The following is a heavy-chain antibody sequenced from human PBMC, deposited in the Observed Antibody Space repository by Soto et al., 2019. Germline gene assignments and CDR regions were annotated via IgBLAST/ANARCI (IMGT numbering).Heavy chain of an antibody. V-gene: IGHV4-4*02. D-gene: IGHD1-26*01. J-gene: IGHJ6*02. Sequence: QVQLQESGPRLVKPSGTLSLTCAVSGGSISNNNWWTWVRQPPGKGLEWIGEINHSGSTNYNPSLKGRVSISIDGSKIQFSLSLTSVTAADTAVYYCARSWALEGYYYGMDVWGQGTTVTVSS. CDR2: INHSGST. CDR1: GGSISNNNW. CDR3: ARSWALEGYYYGMDV.